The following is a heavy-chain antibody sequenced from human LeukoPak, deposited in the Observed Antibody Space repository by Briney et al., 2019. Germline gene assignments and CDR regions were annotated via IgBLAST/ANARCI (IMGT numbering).Heavy chain of an antibody. CDR3: ARVSGYSYGLFDY. CDR2: INSDGSST. Sequence: PGGSLRLSCAASGFTFSSYWMHRVRQAPGKGLVWVSRINSDGSSTSYADSVKGRFTISRDNAKNTLYLQMNSLRAEDTAVYYCARVSGYSYGLFDYWGQGTLVTVSS. J-gene: IGHJ4*02. V-gene: IGHV3-74*01. D-gene: IGHD5-18*01. CDR1: GFTFSSYW.